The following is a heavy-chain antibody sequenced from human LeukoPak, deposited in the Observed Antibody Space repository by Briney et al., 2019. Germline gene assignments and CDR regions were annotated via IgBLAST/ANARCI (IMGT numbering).Heavy chain of an antibody. CDR1: GGTFSSYA. CDR2: IIPIFGTA. Sequence: GASVKVSCKASGGTFSSYAISWVRQAPGQGLEWMGGIIPIFGTANYAQKFQGRVTITADESTSTAYMELSSLRSEDTAVYYCARAPHRTSSWYYYYYGMDVWAQGTTVTVSS. J-gene: IGHJ6*02. V-gene: IGHV1-69*13. CDR3: ARAPHRTSSWYYYYYGMDV. D-gene: IGHD6-13*01.